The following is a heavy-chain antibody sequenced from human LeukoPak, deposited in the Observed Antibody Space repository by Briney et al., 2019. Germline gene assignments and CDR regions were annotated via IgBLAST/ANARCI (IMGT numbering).Heavy chain of an antibody. V-gene: IGHV4-31*03. J-gene: IGHJ4*02. CDR1: GGSIRRSGDF. Sequence: SETLSLTCTVSGGSIRRSGDFWNWIRQHPGKGLEWIGYISNSGTTYYNPSLKSRVAIPVDTSKNLFSLKLNSVTAADTAVYYCATVIYDVLTGYSLQWGQGTLVTVSS. D-gene: IGHD3-9*01. CDR3: ATVIYDVLTGYSLQ. CDR2: ISNSGTT.